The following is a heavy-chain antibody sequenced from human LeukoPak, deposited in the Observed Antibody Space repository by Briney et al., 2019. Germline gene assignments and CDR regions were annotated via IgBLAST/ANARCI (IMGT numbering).Heavy chain of an antibody. J-gene: IGHJ4*02. Sequence: KPGASLRLSCAASGFTFSDYYMSWIRQAPGKGLEWVSYISSRSSYKNYANSVKGRFTISRDNAKNSLYLQMNSLRAEDTAMYYCARDYYGSGSSPFDYWGQGTLVTVSS. CDR2: ISSRSSYK. CDR1: GFTFSDYY. V-gene: IGHV3-11*06. D-gene: IGHD3-10*01. CDR3: ARDYYGSGSSPFDY.